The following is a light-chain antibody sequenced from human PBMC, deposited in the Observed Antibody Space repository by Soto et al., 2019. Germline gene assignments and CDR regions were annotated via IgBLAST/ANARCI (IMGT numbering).Light chain of an antibody. CDR2: AAS. Sequence: DIQMTQSPSSLSASVGDRVTITCRASQSISSYLNWYQQKPGKAPKLLIYAASSLQSGVPSRFSGSGSGTEFTLTISSLQPEDFATYFCQQYNSYPYTFGQGTKVDIK. V-gene: IGKV1-39*01. J-gene: IGKJ2*01. CDR1: QSISSY. CDR3: QQYNSYPYT.